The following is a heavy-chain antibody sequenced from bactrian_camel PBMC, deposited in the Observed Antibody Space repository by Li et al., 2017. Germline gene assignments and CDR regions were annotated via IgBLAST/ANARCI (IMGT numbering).Heavy chain of an antibody. CDR1: GFTFKSYC. J-gene: IGHJ4*01. V-gene: IGHV3S1*01. CDR2: LRIGGVGVDST. CDR3: AADPHSLPDALLFRRRAFNY. Sequence: HVQLVESGGGSVQTGGSLKLSCAASGFTFKSYCMGWFRQRPGEEHEGIAALRIGGVGVDSTFYTDNVKGRFTISRDSAKTTIHLQMNNLDLGDTARYYCAADPHSLPDALLFRRRAFNYWGQGTQVTVS. D-gene: IGHD1*01.